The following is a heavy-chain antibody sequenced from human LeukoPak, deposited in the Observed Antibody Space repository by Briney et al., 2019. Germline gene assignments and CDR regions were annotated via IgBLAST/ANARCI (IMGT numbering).Heavy chain of an antibody. Sequence: SETLSLTCTVSGGSISSSSYYWGWIRQPPGKGLEWIGSIYYSGSTYYNPSLKSRVTISVDTSKNQFSLKLSSVTAADTAVYYCAREEHYYDSSGYYYWGQGTLVTVSS. D-gene: IGHD3-22*01. CDR3: AREEHYYDSSGYYY. CDR2: IYYSGST. J-gene: IGHJ4*02. CDR1: GGSISSSSYY. V-gene: IGHV4-39*07.